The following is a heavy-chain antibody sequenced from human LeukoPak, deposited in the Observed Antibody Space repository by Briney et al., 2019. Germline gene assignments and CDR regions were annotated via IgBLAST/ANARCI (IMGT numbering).Heavy chain of an antibody. J-gene: IGHJ4*02. CDR1: GFAFSGYW. CDR3: ARGEAVRGTDH. V-gene: IGHV3-74*01. D-gene: IGHD2-15*01. CDR2: INGDGYSI. Sequence: GGSLRLSCAASGFAFSGYWMHWVRHAPGKGLVWLSRINGDGYSISYADSVKGRFTISRDNAENTLYLQMNSLRAEDTAMYYCARGEAVRGTDHWGRGALVTVSS.